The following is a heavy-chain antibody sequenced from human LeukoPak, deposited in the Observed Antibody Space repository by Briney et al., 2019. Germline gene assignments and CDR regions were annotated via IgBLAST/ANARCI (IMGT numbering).Heavy chain of an antibody. CDR2: IIPILGIA. Sequence: SVKVSCKASGGTFSSYAISWVRQAPGQGLEWMGRIIPILGIANYAQKFQGRVTITADKSTSTAYMELSSLRSEDTAVYYCARDLNTAMVTRPTLGYWGQGTLVTVSS. CDR1: GGTFSSYA. V-gene: IGHV1-69*04. CDR3: ARDLNTAMVTRPTLGY. D-gene: IGHD5-18*01. J-gene: IGHJ4*02.